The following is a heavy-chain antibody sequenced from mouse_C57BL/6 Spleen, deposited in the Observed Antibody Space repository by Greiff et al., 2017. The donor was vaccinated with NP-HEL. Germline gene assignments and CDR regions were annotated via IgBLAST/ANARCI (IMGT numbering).Heavy chain of an antibody. D-gene: IGHD1-1*01. CDR3: ARQGTVVFDY. Sequence: VQLQQSGAELVKPGASVKISCKASGYAFSSYWMNCVKQRPGKGLEWIGQIYPGDGDTNYNGKFKGKATLTADKSSSTAYMQLSSLTSEDSAVYFCARQGTVVFDYWGQGTTLTVSS. V-gene: IGHV1-80*01. CDR2: IYPGDGDT. CDR1: GYAFSSYW. J-gene: IGHJ2*01.